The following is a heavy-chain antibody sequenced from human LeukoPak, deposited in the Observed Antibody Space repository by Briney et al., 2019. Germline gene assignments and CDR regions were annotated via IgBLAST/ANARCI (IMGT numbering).Heavy chain of an antibody. D-gene: IGHD2-2*02. J-gene: IGHJ4*02. Sequence: GASVKVSCKASGYTFTNHGFSWVRQAPGQGLEWMGWISTYNGDTNYAQNLQGRVTVTTDTSTGTAYMEMRSLRSDDTAVYYCARDCSSTSCYNVYWGQGTLVTVSS. CDR1: GYTFTNHG. CDR2: ISTYNGDT. V-gene: IGHV1-18*01. CDR3: ARDCSSTSCYNVY.